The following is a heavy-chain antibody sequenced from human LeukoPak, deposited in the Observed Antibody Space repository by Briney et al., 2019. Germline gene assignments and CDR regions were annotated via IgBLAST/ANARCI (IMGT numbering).Heavy chain of an antibody. V-gene: IGHV3-7*05. CDR1: GFTFSGYW. Sequence: GGSLRLSCAASGFTFSGYWMSWGRQAPGKGLEWVADINQDGSEKYYVDSVKGRFTISRDNAKNSLYLQMNSLRADDTAVYYCARTMNFYFDYWGQGTLVTVSS. D-gene: IGHD3-22*01. J-gene: IGHJ4*02. CDR3: ARTMNFYFDY. CDR2: INQDGSEK.